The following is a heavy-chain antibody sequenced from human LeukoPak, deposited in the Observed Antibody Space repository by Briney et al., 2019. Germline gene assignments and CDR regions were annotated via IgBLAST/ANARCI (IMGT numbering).Heavy chain of an antibody. J-gene: IGHJ5*02. CDR2: TYYRSTWYN. D-gene: IGHD2-2*01. CDR3: ARRLTQYDCFDP. CDR1: GDSVSSNSVT. Sequence: SQTLSLTCAISGDSVSSNSVTWNWIRQSPSRGLEWLARTYYRSTWYNDHAVSVRGRITVNPDTSKNQFSLHLNSVTPEDTAVYYCARRLTQYDCFDPWGQGILVTVSS. V-gene: IGHV6-1*01.